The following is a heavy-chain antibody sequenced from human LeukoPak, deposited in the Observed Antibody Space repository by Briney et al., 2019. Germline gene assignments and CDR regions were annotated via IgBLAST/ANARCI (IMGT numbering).Heavy chain of an antibody. Sequence: SETLPLTCTVSGGSISSSSYYWGWIRQPPGKGLEWIGSIYYSGSTNYNPSLRSRITISVDTSQNQFSLSLRSVTAADTAVYYCARDLTTVTKGFDIWGQGTMVTVSS. CDR3: ARDLTTVTKGFDI. D-gene: IGHD4-17*01. CDR2: IYYSGST. J-gene: IGHJ3*02. CDR1: GGSISSSSYY. V-gene: IGHV4-39*07.